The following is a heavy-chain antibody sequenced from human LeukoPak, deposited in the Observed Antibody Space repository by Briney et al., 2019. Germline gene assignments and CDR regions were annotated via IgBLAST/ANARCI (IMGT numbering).Heavy chain of an antibody. V-gene: IGHV3-15*01. Sequence: GGSLRLSCAASGFTFSNAWMSWVRQAPGKGLEWVGRIKSKTDGGTTDYAAPVKGRFTISRDDSKNTLYLQMNSLKTEGTAVYYCTSGRITIFGVDTFDYWGQGTLVTVSS. CDR2: IKSKTDGGTT. D-gene: IGHD3-3*01. J-gene: IGHJ4*02. CDR3: TSGRITIFGVDTFDY. CDR1: GFTFSNAW.